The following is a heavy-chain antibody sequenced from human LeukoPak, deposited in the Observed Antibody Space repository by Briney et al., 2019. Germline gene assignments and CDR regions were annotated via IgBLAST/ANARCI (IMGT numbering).Heavy chain of an antibody. CDR3: AEYGNTFDI. V-gene: IGHV3-30*02. Sequence: GGSLRLSCAASGFTFSSYGMHWVRQAPGKGLEWVSFIRYDGSYKFYADSVKGRFTISRDNSKNTVYLQMNSLRAEDAAVYYCAEYGNTFDIWGQGTMVTVSS. CDR2: IRYDGSYK. CDR1: GFTFSSYG. J-gene: IGHJ3*02. D-gene: IGHD2/OR15-2a*01.